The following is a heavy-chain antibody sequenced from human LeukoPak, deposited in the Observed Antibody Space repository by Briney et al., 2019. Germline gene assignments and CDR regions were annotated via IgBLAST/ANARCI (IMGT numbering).Heavy chain of an antibody. Sequence: PGGSLRLSCAASGFTFSSYSMNWVRQAPGKGLEWASSISSSSSYIYYADSVKGRFTISRDNAKNSLYLQMNSLRAEDTAVYYCARIPAPYYYGSGSYYHHFDYWGQGTLVTVSS. CDR3: ARIPAPYYYGSGSYYHHFDY. CDR2: ISSSSSYI. J-gene: IGHJ4*02. V-gene: IGHV3-21*01. CDR1: GFTFSSYS. D-gene: IGHD3-10*01.